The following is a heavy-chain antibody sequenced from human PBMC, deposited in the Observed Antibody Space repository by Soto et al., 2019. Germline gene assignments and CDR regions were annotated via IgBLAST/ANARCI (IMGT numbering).Heavy chain of an antibody. CDR3: ATPGGPDGGGYYCFGF. J-gene: IGHJ4*02. D-gene: IGHD3-22*01. V-gene: IGHV1-2*02. CDR2: INPKSGAT. CDR1: GYTFSGYY. Sequence: ASVKVSCKASGYTFSGYYMHWVRQAPGQGLEWMGWINPKSGATHFAQKFHGRVTMTRDTSISTAYMDLSRLRPDDTAVYYCATPGGPDGGGYYCFGFWGQGSPVTVSS.